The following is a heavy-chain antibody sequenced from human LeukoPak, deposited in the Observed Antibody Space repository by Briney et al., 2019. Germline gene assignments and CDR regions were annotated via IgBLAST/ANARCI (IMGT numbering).Heavy chain of an antibody. CDR1: GFTFGSYW. Sequence: GGSLRLSCAASGFTFGSYWMSWVRQAPGKGLEWVANIKEDGSEKHYVDSVKGRFTISRDNARNSLFLQMNSLRAEDTAVYYCARTYCSGGSCYSGNGFYYYYYIDVWGKGTTVTVSS. D-gene: IGHD2-15*01. V-gene: IGHV3-7*01. CDR2: IKEDGSEK. J-gene: IGHJ6*03. CDR3: ARTYCSGGSCYSGNGFYYYYYIDV.